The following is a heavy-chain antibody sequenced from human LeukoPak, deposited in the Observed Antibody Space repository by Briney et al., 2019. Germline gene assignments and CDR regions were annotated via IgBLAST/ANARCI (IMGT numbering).Heavy chain of an antibody. Sequence: PGGSLRLSCAASGFAFSNYAMSWVRQAPGKGLEWVSSITGSGGGTYYADYVKGRFTISRDNSKNTLDLQMNSLRAEDTAVYYCAKGLKGCSGGSCYYFFDFWGQGTLVTVSS. J-gene: IGHJ4*02. CDR3: AKGLKGCSGGSCYYFFDF. CDR2: ITGSGGGT. D-gene: IGHD2-15*01. CDR1: GFAFSNYA. V-gene: IGHV3-23*01.